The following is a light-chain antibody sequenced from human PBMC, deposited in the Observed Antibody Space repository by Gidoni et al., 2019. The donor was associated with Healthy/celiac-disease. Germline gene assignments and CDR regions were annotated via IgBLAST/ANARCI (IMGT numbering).Light chain of an antibody. CDR3: QQYDNLPT. CDR2: DAS. J-gene: IGKJ5*01. V-gene: IGKV1-33*01. Sequence: DIQMTQSPSSLSASVGDRVTITCQASQDISNYLNWYQQKPGKAPKLLIYDASNLETGVPSRFSGSGSVTDFTFTISSLQPEDIATYYCQQYDNLPTFGKGHDWRLN. CDR1: QDISNY.